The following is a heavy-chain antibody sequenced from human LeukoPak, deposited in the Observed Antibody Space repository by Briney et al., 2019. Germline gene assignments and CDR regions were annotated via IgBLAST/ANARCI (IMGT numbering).Heavy chain of an antibody. CDR2: ISSSSSYI. D-gene: IGHD3-16*01. Sequence: GGSLRLSCAASGFTFSSYSMNWVHQAPGKGLDGVSAISSSSSYIYYADSVKGRFTISRDNAKNSLYLQMNSLRAEDTAVYYCNSGGGYHSFDYWGQGTLVTVSS. J-gene: IGHJ4*02. CDR1: GFTFSSYS. V-gene: IGHV3-21*01. CDR3: NSGGGYHSFDY.